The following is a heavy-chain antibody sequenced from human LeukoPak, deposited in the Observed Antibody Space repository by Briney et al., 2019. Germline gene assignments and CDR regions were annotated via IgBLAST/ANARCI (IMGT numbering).Heavy chain of an antibody. J-gene: IGHJ4*02. CDR2: VRKVGTT. CDR1: GFTVSSKY. CDR3: AKDQWLAQLYFDY. V-gene: IGHV3-53*01. Sequence: GGSLRLSCATSGFTVSSKYMSWIRQAPGKGLEWVAVVRKVGTTVYIDFVKGRFAISRDNSKNTLYLQMNSLRAEDTAVYYCAKDQWLAQLYFDYWGQGTLVTVSS. D-gene: IGHD6-19*01.